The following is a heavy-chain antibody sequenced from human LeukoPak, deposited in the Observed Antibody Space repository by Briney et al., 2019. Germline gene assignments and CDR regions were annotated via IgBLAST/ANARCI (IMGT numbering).Heavy chain of an antibody. CDR3: ARLDLGGYSYGPYYMDV. CDR1: GGSISSYY. V-gene: IGHV4-59*01. J-gene: IGHJ6*03. CDR2: IYYSGST. D-gene: IGHD5-18*01. Sequence: SETLSLTCTVSGGSISSYYWSWIRQPPGKGLEWIGYIYYSGSTNYNPSLKSRVTISVDTSKNQFSLKLSSVTAADTAVYYCARLDLGGYSYGPYYMDVWGKGTTVTISS.